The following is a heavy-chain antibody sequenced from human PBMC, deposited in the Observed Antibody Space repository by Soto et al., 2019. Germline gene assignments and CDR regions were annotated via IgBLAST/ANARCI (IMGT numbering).Heavy chain of an antibody. CDR2: ISGKNGET. D-gene: IGHD1-26*01. V-gene: IGHV1-18*04. Sequence: QVQLVQSGAEVKKPGASVKVSCKASGYSFARYGITWVRQAPGQGPQWMGWISGKNGETKYEQKIQGRVTMTIDTSTSTAYMELRSLRSDVTAVYYCARWTSGSYSDWFDPWGQGTLVSVSS. CDR3: ARWTSGSYSDWFDP. J-gene: IGHJ5*02. CDR1: GYSFARYG.